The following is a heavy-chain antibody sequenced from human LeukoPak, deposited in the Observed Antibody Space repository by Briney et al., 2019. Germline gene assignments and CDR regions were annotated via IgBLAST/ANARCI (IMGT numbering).Heavy chain of an antibody. CDR3: ARQDALGKFPPPYYLDV. CDR2: ISETGST. CDR1: GGSIRGYN. J-gene: IGHJ6*03. Sequence: SETLSLTCAVSGGSIRGYNWNWIRQPPGKGLEWIGYISETGSTNYNSSLENRVTLSLDTSKSQISLNLRSATVADTAVYYRARQDALGKFPPPYYLDVWGKGTTVIVS. D-gene: IGHD1-26*01. V-gene: IGHV4-59*08.